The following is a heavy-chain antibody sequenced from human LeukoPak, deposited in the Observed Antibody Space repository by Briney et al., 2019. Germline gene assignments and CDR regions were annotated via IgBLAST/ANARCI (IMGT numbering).Heavy chain of an antibody. V-gene: IGHV3-15*01. CDR2: IRSQVDGGTA. CDR1: GISFKNTW. Sequence: GGSLRLSCAPTGISFKNTWMSWVPQAPGKGLEWVGLIRSQVDGGTADYAAAVKGRFSISRDDSKNTLHLQMRSLKTEDTAVYYCATVYWYFDLWGLGTLVSVSA. J-gene: IGHJ2*01. CDR3: ATVYWYFDL.